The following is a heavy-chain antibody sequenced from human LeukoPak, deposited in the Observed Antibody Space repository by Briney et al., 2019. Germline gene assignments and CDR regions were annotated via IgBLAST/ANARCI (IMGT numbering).Heavy chain of an antibody. CDR1: GFTFSTYW. J-gene: IGHJ3*02. CDR3: ASYDNYGSGSYRMRAFDI. V-gene: IGHV3-7*01. D-gene: IGHD3-10*01. CDR2: IKPDGSDK. Sequence: PGGSLRLSCEASGFTFSTYWMSWVRQAPGKGPECVANIKPDGSDKYYVDSMKGRFTISRDNAKNSLYLQMNNLRAEDTAMYYCASYDNYGSGSYRMRAFDIWGQGTMVTVSS.